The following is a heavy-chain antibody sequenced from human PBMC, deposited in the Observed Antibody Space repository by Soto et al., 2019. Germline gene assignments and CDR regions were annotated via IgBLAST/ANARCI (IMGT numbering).Heavy chain of an antibody. CDR1: GFTFSSYA. J-gene: IGHJ6*02. CDR3: AKNGEDCSGGSCSDYYYYGMDV. V-gene: IGHV3-30*18. D-gene: IGHD2-15*01. Sequence: GGSLRLSCAASGFTFSSYAMSWVRQAPGKGLEWVAVISYDGSNKYYADSVKGRFTISRDNSKNTLYLQMNSLRAEDTAVYYCAKNGEDCSGGSCSDYYYYGMDVWGQGTTVTVSS. CDR2: ISYDGSNK.